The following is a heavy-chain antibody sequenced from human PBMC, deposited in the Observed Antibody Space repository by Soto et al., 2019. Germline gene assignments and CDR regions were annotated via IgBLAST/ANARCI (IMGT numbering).Heavy chain of an antibody. D-gene: IGHD1-20*01. Sequence: QVQLLQSGAEVKKPGSSVKVSCKVSGGAFNNCALNWVRHGPGQGLEWLGGIIPLHNTSNYSLKFLGRVTVTADISSTTVYMELNSLTSDDTATYYCASWSNWNPLYYDGLDVWGQGTTVTVSS. V-gene: IGHV1-69*06. CDR2: IIPLHNTS. CDR1: GGAFNNCA. J-gene: IGHJ6*02. CDR3: ASWSNWNPLYYDGLDV.